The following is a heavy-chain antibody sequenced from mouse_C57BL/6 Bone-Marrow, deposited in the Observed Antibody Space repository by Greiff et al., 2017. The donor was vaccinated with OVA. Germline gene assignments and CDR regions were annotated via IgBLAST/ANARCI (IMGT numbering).Heavy chain of an antibody. Sequence: QVQLQQSGAELARPGASVKLSCKASGYTFTSYGISWVKQRTGQGLEWIGEIYPRSGNTYYNEKFKGKSTLTVDKSSSTAYMQLSSLTSEDSAVYYCARWDYGSSYWYFDVWGTGSTVTVSS. D-gene: IGHD1-1*01. V-gene: IGHV1-81*01. CDR1: GYTFTSYG. CDR2: IYPRSGNT. J-gene: IGHJ1*03. CDR3: ARWDYGSSYWYFDV.